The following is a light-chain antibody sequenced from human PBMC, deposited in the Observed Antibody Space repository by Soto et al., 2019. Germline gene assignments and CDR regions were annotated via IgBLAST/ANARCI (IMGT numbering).Light chain of an antibody. CDR3: QQYNNWPLT. V-gene: IGKV3-15*01. J-gene: IGKJ4*01. CDR2: GAS. CDR1: QRISTD. Sequence: ELEMTQSPATLSVSPGERATLSCRASQRISTDLAWYQNKRGQAPRLLIYGASTRATGIPARFSGSGSGTEFNLTISSLQSEDFAVYYCQQYNNWPLTFGGGTRVAI.